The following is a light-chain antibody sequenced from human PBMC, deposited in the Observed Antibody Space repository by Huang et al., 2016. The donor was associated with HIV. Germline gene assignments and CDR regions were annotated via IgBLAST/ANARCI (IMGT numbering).Light chain of an antibody. CDR2: RAA. V-gene: IGKV3-11*01. Sequence: EIVLTQSPATLSLSPGERATLSCRASQNFPDSLAWYRQKPGQAPSLLIYRAANRATGTQARFSGSGSGTDFTLTISSLEPEDFAIYYCQERIQWPRLTFGGGTKVEIK. CDR3: QERIQWPRLT. CDR1: QNFPDS. J-gene: IGKJ4*01.